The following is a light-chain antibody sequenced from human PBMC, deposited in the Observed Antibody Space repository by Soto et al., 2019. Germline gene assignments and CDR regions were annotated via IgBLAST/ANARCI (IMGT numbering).Light chain of an antibody. V-gene: IGLV1-51*02. J-gene: IGLJ2*01. Sequence: QSVLTQPPSVSAAPGQRVTISCSGSSSNIGNNYVSWYQQLPGTAPKLLICENDKRPSGIPDRFSGSKSGTSATVGITGLQTGDEADYYCATWDSSLSAVVFGGGTKLTVL. CDR1: SSNIGNNY. CDR2: END. CDR3: ATWDSSLSAVV.